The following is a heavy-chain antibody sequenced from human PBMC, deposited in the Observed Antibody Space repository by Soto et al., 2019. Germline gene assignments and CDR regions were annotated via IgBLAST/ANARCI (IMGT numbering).Heavy chain of an antibody. CDR3: ARDRQWLRFHYYYYMDV. Sequence: EVQLVESGGGLVKPGGSLRLSCAASGFTFSSYSMNWVRQAPGKGLEWFSSISSSSSYIYYADSVKGRFTISRDNAKNSLYLQMNSLRAEDTAVYYCARDRQWLRFHYYYYMDVWGKGTTVTVSS. CDR2: ISSSSSYI. CDR1: GFTFSSYS. V-gene: IGHV3-21*01. J-gene: IGHJ6*03. D-gene: IGHD5-12*01.